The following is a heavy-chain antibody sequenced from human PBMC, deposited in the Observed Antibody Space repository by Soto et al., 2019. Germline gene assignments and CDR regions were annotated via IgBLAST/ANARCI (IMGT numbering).Heavy chain of an antibody. Sequence: QVQLQQWGAGLLKPSETLSLTCAVYGGSFSGYYWSWIRQPPGKGLEWIGEINHSGSTNYNPSLKSRVTISVDTSKIQFSLKLSSVTAADTAVYYCARGRVKQNLLSRQRNRGWDYYGMDVWGQGTTVTVSS. CDR2: INHSGST. V-gene: IGHV4-34*01. J-gene: IGHJ6*02. D-gene: IGHD3-10*01. CDR3: ARGRVKQNLLSRQRNRGWDYYGMDV. CDR1: GGSFSGYY.